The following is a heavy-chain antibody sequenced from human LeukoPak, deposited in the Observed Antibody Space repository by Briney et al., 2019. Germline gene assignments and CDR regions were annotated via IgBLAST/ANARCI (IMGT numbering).Heavy chain of an antibody. V-gene: IGHV1-18*01. CDR2: ISAYNGNT. Sequence: ASVKVSCKASGYTFTSYGISWVRQAPGQGLEWMGWISAYNGNTNYAQKLQGRVTMTTDTSTSTAYMELRSLRSDDTAVYYCARDTSGVDDYGDYVGDYWGQGTLVTVSS. D-gene: IGHD4-17*01. CDR3: ARDTSGVDDYGDYVGDY. J-gene: IGHJ4*02. CDR1: GYTFTSYG.